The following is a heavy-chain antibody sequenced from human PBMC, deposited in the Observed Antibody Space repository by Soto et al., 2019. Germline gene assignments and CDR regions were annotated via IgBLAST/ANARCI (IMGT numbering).Heavy chain of an antibody. D-gene: IGHD3-10*01. CDR2: ISGSGGST. CDR1: GFTFSSYA. V-gene: IGHV3-23*01. Sequence: PGVSLRLSCAASGFTFSSYAMSWVRQAPGKGLEWVSAISGSGGSTYYADSVKGRFTISRDNSKNTLYLQMNSLRAEDTAVYYCAKDRFGELLSHLDYWGQGTLVTVSS. CDR3: AKDRFGELLSHLDY. J-gene: IGHJ4*02.